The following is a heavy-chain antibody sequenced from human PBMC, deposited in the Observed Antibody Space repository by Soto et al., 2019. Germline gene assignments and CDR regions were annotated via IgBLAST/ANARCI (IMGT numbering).Heavy chain of an antibody. V-gene: IGHV3-7*03. D-gene: IGHD3-3*01. Sequence: PVGSLRLSCAASGFTFSVQWMSWVRQAPGKGLEWVATINQDVSERYYVDSVKGRFSISRDNAKNSLYLQMNSLRAEDTAVYYCTTEEWYYFPSWGQGTLVTVSS. J-gene: IGHJ4*02. CDR1: GFTFSVQW. CDR3: TTEEWYYFPS. CDR2: INQDVSER.